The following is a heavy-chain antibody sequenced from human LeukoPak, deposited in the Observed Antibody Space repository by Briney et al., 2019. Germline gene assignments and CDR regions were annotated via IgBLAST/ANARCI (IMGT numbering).Heavy chain of an antibody. V-gene: IGHV1-69*10. J-gene: IGHJ6*04. D-gene: IGHD3-3*01. CDR3: AAIPVFGVVLHQEPV. CDR2: FIPILGTA. Sequence: RASVKVSCKASGGSFSDYALNWVRQAPGQGLEWMGVFIPILGTANSTQKFQGRVTITADISTNTAYMELSSLRSEDTAVYFCAAIPVFGVVLHQEPVWGKGTTVTVSS. CDR1: GGSFSDYA.